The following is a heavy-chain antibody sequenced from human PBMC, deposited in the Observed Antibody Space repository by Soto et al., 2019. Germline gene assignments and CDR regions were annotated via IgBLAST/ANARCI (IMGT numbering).Heavy chain of an antibody. CDR2: ITGTSSTI. J-gene: IGHJ2*01. D-gene: IGHD2-15*01. CDR3: ARVYKVADTGYFDL. Sequence: GESLKISCAASGFTFSSYTMNWVRQAPGKGLEWFSYITGTSSTISYANSVKGRFTISRDNAKNSLYLQMNTLRDEDTAVYYCARVYKVADTGYFDLWGRGTLVTVSS. V-gene: IGHV3-48*02. CDR1: GFTFSSYT.